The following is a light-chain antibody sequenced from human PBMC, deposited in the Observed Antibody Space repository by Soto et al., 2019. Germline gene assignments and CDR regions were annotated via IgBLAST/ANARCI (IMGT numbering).Light chain of an antibody. CDR1: SSDVGSYNL. CDR2: EGN. V-gene: IGLV2-23*01. Sequence: QSALTQPASVSGSPGQSITISCTGTSSDVGSYNLVSWYQQHPGKAPKLMIYEGNKRPSGVSNRFSGSKSGNTASLTISGLQAEDEDDYYCCSYAGSTTRVVFGGGTKLTVL. J-gene: IGLJ2*01. CDR3: CSYAGSTTRVV.